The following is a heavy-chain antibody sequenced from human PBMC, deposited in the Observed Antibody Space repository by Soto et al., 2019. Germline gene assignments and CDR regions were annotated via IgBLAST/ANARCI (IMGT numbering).Heavy chain of an antibody. CDR3: ATSFGVALSGYNLFDP. CDR2: IYYSGST. J-gene: IGHJ5*02. CDR1: GGSISSGDYY. V-gene: IGHV4-30-4*01. D-gene: IGHD3-3*01. Sequence: PSETLSLTCTVSGGSISSGDYYWSWIRQPPGKGLEWIGYIYYSGSTYYNPSLKSRVTISVDTSKNQFSLKLSSATAADTAVYYCATSFGVALSGYNLFDPWGQGTLVTVSS.